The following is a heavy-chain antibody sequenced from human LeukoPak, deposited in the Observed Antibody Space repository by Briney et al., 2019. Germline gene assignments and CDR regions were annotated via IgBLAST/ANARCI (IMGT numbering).Heavy chain of an antibody. CDR3: AKISYDILTGRPDDAFDI. CDR1: GFTFSTYA. J-gene: IGHJ3*02. CDR2: LSSNGGTS. V-gene: IGHV3-23*01. Sequence: GGSLRLSCAASGFTFSTYAMSWVRQAPGKGLEWVSTLSSNGGTSYYADSVKGRFTISRDNSKNTLYLQMNSLRAEDTAVYYCAKISYDILTGRPDDAFDIWGQGTMVTVSS. D-gene: IGHD3-9*01.